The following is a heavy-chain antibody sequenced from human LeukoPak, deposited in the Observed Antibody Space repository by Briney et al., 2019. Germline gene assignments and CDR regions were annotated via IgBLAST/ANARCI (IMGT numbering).Heavy chain of an antibody. CDR3: ATARAGIEPN. CDR2: LSGSCGST. Sequence: GGSLRLSCAASGYTFSIYAMSCAPHAPRKGLECGSALSGSCGSTYYTESLKQRFTIARDKSKNTLYLQMNSPRAEDTAVYYCATARAGIEPNWGQGTLVTVSS. V-gene: IGHV3-23*01. D-gene: IGHD3-16*02. J-gene: IGHJ4*02. CDR1: GYTFSIYA.